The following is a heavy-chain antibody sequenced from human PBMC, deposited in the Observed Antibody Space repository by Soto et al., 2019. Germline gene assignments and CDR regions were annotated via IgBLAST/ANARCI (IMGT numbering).Heavy chain of an antibody. CDR2: IIPIFGTA. CDR1: GGTFSSYA. V-gene: IGHV1-69*13. J-gene: IGHJ6*02. CDR3: ATDILTGYYPYLDGMDV. Sequence: GASVKVSCKASGGTFSSYAISWVRQAPGQGLEWMGGIIPIFGTANYAQKFQGRVTITADESTSTAYMELSSLRSEDTAVYYCATDILTGYYPYLDGMDVWGQGTTVTVSS. D-gene: IGHD3-9*01.